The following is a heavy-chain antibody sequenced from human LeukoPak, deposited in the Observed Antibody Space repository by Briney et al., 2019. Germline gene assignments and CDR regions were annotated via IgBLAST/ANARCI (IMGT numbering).Heavy chain of an antibody. D-gene: IGHD3-3*01. CDR2: INPNSGGT. J-gene: IGHJ6*02. Sequence: ASVKVSCKASGYTFTGYYMHWVRQAPGQGLEWMGWINPNSGGTNYAQKFQGRVTMTEDTSTDTAYMELSSLRSEDTAVYYCATAYRLGVVIKTNYGMDVWGQGTTVTVSS. V-gene: IGHV1-2*02. CDR3: ATAYRLGVVIKTNYGMDV. CDR1: GYTFTGYY.